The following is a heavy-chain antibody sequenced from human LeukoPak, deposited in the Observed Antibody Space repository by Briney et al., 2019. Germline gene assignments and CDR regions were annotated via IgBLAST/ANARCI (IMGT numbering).Heavy chain of an antibody. V-gene: IGHV3-30*01. Sequence: GGSLRLSCAASGFTFSSYAMHWVRQAPGKGLEWVAVISYDGSNKYYADSVKGRFTISRDNSKNTLYLQMNSLRAEDTAVYCCAREHTRWLQFGMYYFDYWGQGTLVTVSS. CDR2: ISYDGSNK. CDR3: AREHTRWLQFGMYYFDY. CDR1: GFTFSSYA. J-gene: IGHJ4*02. D-gene: IGHD5-24*01.